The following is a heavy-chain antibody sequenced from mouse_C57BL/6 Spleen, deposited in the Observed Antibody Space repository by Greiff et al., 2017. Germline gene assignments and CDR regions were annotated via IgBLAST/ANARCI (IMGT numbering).Heavy chain of an antibody. V-gene: IGHV1-53*01. CDR3: ARYDGYYSWYFEV. Sequence: QVQLQQPGTELVKPGASVKLSCKASGYTFTSYWMHWVKQRPGQGLEWIGNINPSNGGTIYNEKFKSKATLTVDKSSSTAYMQLSSLTSEDSAVYYCARYDGYYSWYFEVWGTGTTVTVSS. J-gene: IGHJ1*03. CDR2: INPSNGGT. CDR1: GYTFTSYW. D-gene: IGHD2-3*01.